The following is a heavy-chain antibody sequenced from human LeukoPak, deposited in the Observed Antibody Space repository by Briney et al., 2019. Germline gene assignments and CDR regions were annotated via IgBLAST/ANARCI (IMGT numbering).Heavy chain of an antibody. CDR2: ISYDGSNK. V-gene: IGHV3-30*03. CDR3: ATETGDDDAFDI. Sequence: AGGSLRLSCAASGFTFSSYGMHWVRQAPGKGLEWVAVISYDGSNKYYADSVKGRFTISRDNSKNTLYLQMNSLRAEDTAAYYCATETGDDDAFDIWGQGTMVTVSS. J-gene: IGHJ3*02. CDR1: GFTFSSYG. D-gene: IGHD4-17*01.